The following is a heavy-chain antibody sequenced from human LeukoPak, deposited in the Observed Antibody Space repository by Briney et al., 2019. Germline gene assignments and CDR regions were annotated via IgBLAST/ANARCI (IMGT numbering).Heavy chain of an antibody. J-gene: IGHJ5*02. Sequence: PSETLSLTCTVSGGSISSGNYDWSWIRQPAVKGLEWIGRIYTSGSTNYNPSLKSRVTMSVDTSKNQFSLKLSSVTAADTAVYYCARDWWELRVEKDNWFDPWGQGTLVTVSS. CDR3: ARDWWELRVEKDNWFDP. V-gene: IGHV4-61*02. CDR1: GGSISSGNYD. D-gene: IGHD1-26*01. CDR2: IYTSGST.